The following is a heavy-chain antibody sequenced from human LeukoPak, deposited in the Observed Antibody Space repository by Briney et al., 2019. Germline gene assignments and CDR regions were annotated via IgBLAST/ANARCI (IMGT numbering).Heavy chain of an antibody. J-gene: IGHJ4*02. V-gene: IGHV1-69*05. D-gene: IGHD6-6*01. CDR1: GYTFTSYG. CDR2: IIPIFGTA. CDR3: ARDEYSSSDLVD. Sequence: SVKVSCKASGYTFTSYGISWVRQAPGQGLEWMGGIIPIFGTAKYAQKFQGRVTITTDESTSTAYMELSSLRSEDTAVYYCARDEYSSSDLVDWGQGTLVTVPS.